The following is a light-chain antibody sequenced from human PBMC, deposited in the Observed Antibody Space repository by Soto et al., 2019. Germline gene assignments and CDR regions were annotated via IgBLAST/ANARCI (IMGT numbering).Light chain of an antibody. CDR3: QHYKDSTWT. CDR1: QSISRW. Sequence: DIDLTQSPSTLSASEGDRITITCRASQSISRWLAWYQQKPGKAPKLFIYTTSSIASAIPARFSGSGSGTEFTLTISSLQPDDFATYYCQHYKDSTWTFGQGTKVEIK. J-gene: IGKJ1*01. CDR2: TTS. V-gene: IGKV1-5*03.